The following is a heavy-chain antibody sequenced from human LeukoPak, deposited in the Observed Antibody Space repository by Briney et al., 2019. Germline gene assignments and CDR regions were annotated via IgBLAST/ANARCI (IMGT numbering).Heavy chain of an antibody. Sequence: CAAPGFTLGTSGMPSVSKAQGEGPEWASSITSSRTHTYYADTVKGRFTNSRENVRNSLYLQTNSLRDEAAAVYKCASIDCSSSRCLDWGQGPLVTVSS. CDR1: GFTLGTSG. D-gene: IGHD2-2*01. V-gene: IGHV3-21*06. CDR3: ASIDCSSSRCLD. J-gene: IGHJ4*02. CDR2: ITSSRTHT.